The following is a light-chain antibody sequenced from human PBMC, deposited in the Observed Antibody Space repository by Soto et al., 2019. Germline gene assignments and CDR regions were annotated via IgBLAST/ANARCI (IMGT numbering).Light chain of an antibody. Sequence: DIQMPQSLSTMSASVGGSVTITGRASQNIHSWLAWYQQKPGKAPNLLIYKASSLETGVPSRFSGSGSGTEFTLTISSLQPDDFASYHCQQYKSYWTFGQGTKVDIK. CDR2: KAS. CDR3: QQYKSYWT. J-gene: IGKJ1*01. V-gene: IGKV1-5*03. CDR1: QNIHSW.